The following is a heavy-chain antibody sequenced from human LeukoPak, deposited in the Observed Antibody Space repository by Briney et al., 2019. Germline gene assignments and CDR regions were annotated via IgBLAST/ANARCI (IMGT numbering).Heavy chain of an antibody. CDR1: GYTFTGYN. CDR2: INPNSGGT. D-gene: IGHD6-19*01. CDR3: AREPIAVAGTGYDY. Sequence: ASVKVSCNAAGYTFTGYNMYWGREGPGQGLELKGLINPNSGGTNYAQKFQGRVTMTRDTSISTAYMELSRLRSDDTAVYYCAREPIAVAGTGYDYWGQGTLVTVSS. J-gene: IGHJ4*02. V-gene: IGHV1-2*02.